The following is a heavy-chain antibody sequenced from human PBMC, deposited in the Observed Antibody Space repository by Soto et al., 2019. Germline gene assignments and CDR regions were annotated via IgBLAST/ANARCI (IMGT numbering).Heavy chain of an antibody. D-gene: IGHD3-22*01. J-gene: IGHJ5*02. CDR1: GYTFTSYA. Sequence: ASVKVSCKASGYTFTSYAMHWVLQAPGQRLEWMGWINAGNGNTKYSQKFQGRVTITRDTSASTAYMELSSLRSEDTAVYYCARDGSGYSYNWFDPWGQGTLVTVSS. CDR3: ARDGSGYSYNWFDP. CDR2: INAGNGNT. V-gene: IGHV1-3*01.